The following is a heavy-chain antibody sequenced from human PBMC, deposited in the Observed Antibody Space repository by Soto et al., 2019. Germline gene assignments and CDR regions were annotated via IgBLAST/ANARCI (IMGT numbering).Heavy chain of an antibody. CDR1: GFTFSSSA. D-gene: IGHD2-15*01. CDR2: ISENGGSRGGT. Sequence: EVQLLESGGGLVQPGGPLRLSCTASGFTFSSSAMSWVRQAPGQGLEWVASISENGGSRGGTYYADSVKGRFTISRDNSKNTLYLQVDSLRGADTAVYYCASAKAVVVAALGIWGQGTMVTVSS. V-gene: IGHV3-23*01. J-gene: IGHJ3*02. CDR3: ASAKAVVVAALGI.